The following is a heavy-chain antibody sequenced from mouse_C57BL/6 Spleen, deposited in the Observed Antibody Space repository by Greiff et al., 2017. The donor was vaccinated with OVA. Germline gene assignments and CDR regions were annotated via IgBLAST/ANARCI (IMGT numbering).Heavy chain of an antibody. CDR1: GYTFTSYW. CDR3: ARGGEYDYLHWYFDV. CDR2: IHPNSGST. D-gene: IGHD2-4*01. Sequence: VQLQQPGAELVKPGASVKLSCKASGYTFTSYWMHWVKQRPGQGLEWIGMIHPNSGSTNYNEKFKSKATLTVDKSSSTAYMQLSSLTSEDSAVYYCARGGEYDYLHWYFDVWGTGTTVTVSS. V-gene: IGHV1-64*01. J-gene: IGHJ1*03.